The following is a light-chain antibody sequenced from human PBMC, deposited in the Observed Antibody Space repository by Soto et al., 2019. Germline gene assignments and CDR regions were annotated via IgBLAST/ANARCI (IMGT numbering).Light chain of an antibody. CDR1: SSDVGGYNY. V-gene: IGLV2-14*01. CDR3: SSYSSGTTPYV. CDR2: EVT. Sequence: QSALTQPASGSGSPGQSITIYCIGTSSDVGGYNYVSWYQHHPGKAPKLMIYEVTNRPSGVSNRFSGSKSANTASLTISGLQAEDEADYYCSSYSSGTTPYVFGTGTKLTVL. J-gene: IGLJ1*01.